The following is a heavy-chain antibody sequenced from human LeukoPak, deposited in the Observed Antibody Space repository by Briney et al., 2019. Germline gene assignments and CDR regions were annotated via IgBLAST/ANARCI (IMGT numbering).Heavy chain of an antibody. V-gene: IGHV4-61*02. CDR3: AREYYLGTFDY. Sequence: SETLSLTCTVSGGSISSSSYYWSWIRQPAGKGLEWIGRIYTSGSTNYNPSLKSRVTMSVDTSKNQFSLKLSSVTAAGTAVYYCAREYYLGTFDYWGQGTLVTVSS. J-gene: IGHJ4*02. CDR1: GGSISSSSYY. CDR2: IYTSGST. D-gene: IGHD3-10*01.